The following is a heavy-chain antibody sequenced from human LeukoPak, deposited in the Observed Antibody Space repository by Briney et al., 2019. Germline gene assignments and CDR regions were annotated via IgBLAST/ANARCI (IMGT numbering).Heavy chain of an antibody. V-gene: IGHV3-30*04. CDR3: ARVRGYDILTGIDY. CDR1: GFTFSSYA. J-gene: IGHJ4*02. D-gene: IGHD3-9*01. CDR2: ISYDGSNK. Sequence: PGGSLRLSCAASGFTFSSYAMHWVRQAPGKGLEWEAVISYDGSNKYYADSVKGRFTISRDNSKNTLYLQMNSLRAEDTAVYYCARVRGYDILTGIDYWGQGTLVTVSS.